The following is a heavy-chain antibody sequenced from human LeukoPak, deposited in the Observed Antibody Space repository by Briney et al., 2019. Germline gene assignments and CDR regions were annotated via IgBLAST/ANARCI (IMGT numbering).Heavy chain of an antibody. CDR1: VYPFISYD. Sequence: ASVKVSCKASVYPFISYDINWVRQATGQGLEWMGWMNPNSGNTGYAQRFQGRVTMTRNTSISTAYMEVSSLRSEDTAMYFCARGRGYSNGWFEADDYWGQGTLVTVSS. V-gene: IGHV1-8*01. D-gene: IGHD6-19*01. J-gene: IGHJ4*02. CDR2: MNPNSGNT. CDR3: ARGRGYSNGWFEADDY.